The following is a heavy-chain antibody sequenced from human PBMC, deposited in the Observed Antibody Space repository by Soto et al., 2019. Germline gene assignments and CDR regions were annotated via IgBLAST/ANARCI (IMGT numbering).Heavy chain of an antibody. CDR3: AKSYYDFWSGYLPYYFDY. J-gene: IGHJ4*02. V-gene: IGHV3-30*18. D-gene: IGHD3-3*01. CDR2: ISYDGSNK. CDR1: GFTFSSYG. Sequence: PGGSLRLSCAASGFTFSSYGMHWVRQAPGKGLEWVAVISYDGSNKYYADSVKGRFTISRDNSKNTLYLQMNSLRAEDTAVYYCAKSYYDFWSGYLPYYFDYWGQGTLVTVSS.